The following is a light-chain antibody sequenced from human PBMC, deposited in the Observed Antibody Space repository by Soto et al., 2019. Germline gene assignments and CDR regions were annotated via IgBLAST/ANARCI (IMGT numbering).Light chain of an antibody. CDR2: GND. Sequence: VLTQPPSASGTPGQRVTISCSGSSSNIGGNIVNWYQQLPGTAPKLLIFGNDQRPSWVPDRFSGSKSGTSASLAISGLQSEDEDNYYCAAWDDSLNGVVFGGGTKVTVL. J-gene: IGLJ2*01. V-gene: IGLV1-44*01. CDR1: SSNIGGNI. CDR3: AAWDDSLNGVV.